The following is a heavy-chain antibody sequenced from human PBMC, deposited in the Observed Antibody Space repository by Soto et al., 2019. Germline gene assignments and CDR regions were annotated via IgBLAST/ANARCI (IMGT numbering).Heavy chain of an antibody. CDR1: GYTFTGYY. J-gene: IGHJ5*02. V-gene: IGHV1-2*02. Sequence: ASVKVSCKASGYTFTGYYMHWVRQAPGQGLEWMGWINPNSGGTNYSQKFQGRVTMTRDTSISTAYMELSRLRSDATAVYYCASDHRRRPYNWNYSLSWFDPWGQGTLVTVSS. CDR3: ASDHRRRPYNWNYSLSWFDP. D-gene: IGHD1-7*01. CDR2: INPNSGGT.